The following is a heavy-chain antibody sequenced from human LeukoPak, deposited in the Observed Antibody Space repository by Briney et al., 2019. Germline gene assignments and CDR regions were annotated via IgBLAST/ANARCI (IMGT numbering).Heavy chain of an antibody. Sequence: GGSLRLSCAASGFTFSSYWMSWVRQAPGKGLEWVANIKQDGSEKYYVDSVKGRFTISRDNAKNSLYLQMNSLRAEDTAVYYCARVATVIDNWFDPWGQGTLVTVSS. V-gene: IGHV3-7*03. D-gene: IGHD4-11*01. CDR3: ARVATVIDNWFDP. J-gene: IGHJ5*02. CDR1: GFTFSSYW. CDR2: IKQDGSEK.